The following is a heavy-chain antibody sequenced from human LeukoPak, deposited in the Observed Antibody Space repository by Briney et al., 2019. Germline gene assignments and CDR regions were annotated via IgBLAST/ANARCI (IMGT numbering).Heavy chain of an antibody. V-gene: IGHV4-61*08. CDR1: GGSVSSGGCY. D-gene: IGHD2-2*01. Sequence: KTSETLSLTCTVSGGSVSSGGCYWSWIRQPPGKGLEWIGYVYYSGSTNYNPSLKSRVTISVDASKNQFSLHLNYVTPEDTAVYYCARRLTQYDCFDPWGQGILVTVSS. J-gene: IGHJ5*02. CDR2: VYYSGST. CDR3: ARRLTQYDCFDP.